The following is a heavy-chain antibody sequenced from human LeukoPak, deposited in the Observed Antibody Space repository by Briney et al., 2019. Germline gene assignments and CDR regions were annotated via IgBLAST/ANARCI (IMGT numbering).Heavy chain of an antibody. V-gene: IGHV3-30*18. J-gene: IGHJ4*02. CDR3: AKGGIEQQLVGFIRY. CDR2: ISYDGSNK. D-gene: IGHD6-13*01. CDR1: GFTFSSYG. Sequence: GGSLRLSCAASGFTFSSYGMHWVRQAPGKGLEWVAVISYDGSNKYYADSVKGRFTISRDNSKNTLYLQMNSLRAEDTAVYYCAKGGIEQQLVGFIRYWGQGTLVTVSS.